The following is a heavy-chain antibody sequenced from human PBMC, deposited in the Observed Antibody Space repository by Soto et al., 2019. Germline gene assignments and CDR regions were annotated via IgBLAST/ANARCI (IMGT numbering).Heavy chain of an antibody. J-gene: IGHJ4*02. CDR1: GGSIGSYY. V-gene: IGHV4-59*12. CDR3: AREGWGQVAY. CDR2: IYYSGST. D-gene: IGHD2-15*01. Sequence: QVQLQESGPGLVKPSETLSLTCSVSGGSIGSYYWSWIRQPPGKGLEWIGYIYYSGSTNYNPSIKSRVTISVDTSKNPFSLSLSSVTAADTAVYYCAREGWGQVAYCGLASVVTVSS.